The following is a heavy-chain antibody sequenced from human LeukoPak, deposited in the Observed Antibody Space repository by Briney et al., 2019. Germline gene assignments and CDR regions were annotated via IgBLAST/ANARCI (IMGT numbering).Heavy chain of an antibody. CDR3: ARERFIAVAGRGVDI. V-gene: IGHV1-46*01. D-gene: IGHD6-19*01. J-gene: IGHJ3*02. CDR1: GYTFTSYY. Sequence: ASVKVSCKASGYTFTSYYMHWVRQAPGQGLEWMGIINPSGGSTTYAQKFQGRVTMTTDTSTSTVYMELSGLRSEDTAVYYCARERFIAVAGRGVDIWGQGTMVTVSS. CDR2: INPSGGST.